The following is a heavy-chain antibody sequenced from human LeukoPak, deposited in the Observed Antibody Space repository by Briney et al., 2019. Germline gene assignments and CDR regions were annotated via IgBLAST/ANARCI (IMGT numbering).Heavy chain of an antibody. D-gene: IGHD6-13*01. V-gene: IGHV1-18*04. CDR1: GYTFTSYG. CDR3: ARGSSSWWESWFDP. J-gene: IGHJ5*02. Sequence: ASVKVSCKASGYTFTSYGISWVRQAPGQGREWMGWISAYNGNTNYAQKLQGRVTMTTDASTSTAYMELGRLRSDDTAVYCCARGSSSWWESWFDPWGQGTLVTVPS. CDR2: ISAYNGNT.